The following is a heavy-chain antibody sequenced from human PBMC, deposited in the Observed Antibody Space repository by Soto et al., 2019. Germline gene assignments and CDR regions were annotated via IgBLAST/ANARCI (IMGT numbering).Heavy chain of an antibody. CDR3: AHFHTTDYGVPYNWFDP. Sequence: SGPTLVNPTQTLTLTCTFSGFSLSTSGVGVGWIRQPPGKALEWLALIYWDDDKRYSPSLKSRLTITKDTSKNQVVLTMTNMDPVDTATYYCAHFHTTDYGVPYNWFDPWGQGTLVTVSS. CDR2: IYWDDDK. J-gene: IGHJ5*02. D-gene: IGHD4-17*01. V-gene: IGHV2-5*02. CDR1: GFSLSTSGVG.